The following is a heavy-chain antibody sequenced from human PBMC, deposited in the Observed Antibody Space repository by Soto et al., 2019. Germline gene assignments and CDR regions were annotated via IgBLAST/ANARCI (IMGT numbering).Heavy chain of an antibody. Sequence: QVQLVESGGGVVQPGRSLRLSCAASGFTFSSYGMHWVRQAPGKGLEWVAVIWYDGSNKYYAYSVKGRFTISRDNSKNTLYLQMNSLRAEDTAVYYCAREPIVVVPAAVIDYWGQGTLVTVSS. CDR3: AREPIVVVPAAVIDY. CDR2: IWYDGSNK. V-gene: IGHV3-33*01. D-gene: IGHD2-2*01. CDR1: GFTFSSYG. J-gene: IGHJ4*02.